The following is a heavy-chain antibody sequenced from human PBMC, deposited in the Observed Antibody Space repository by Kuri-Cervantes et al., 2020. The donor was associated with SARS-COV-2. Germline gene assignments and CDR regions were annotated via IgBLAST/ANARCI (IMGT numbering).Heavy chain of an antibody. V-gene: IGHV3-15*01. CDR3: TTGGAQ. CDR2: IKSKTDGGTT. CDR1: GFLFSASA. D-gene: IGHD1-26*01. Sequence: GGSLRLSCEVSGFLFSASAIHWVRQAAGKGLEWVGRIKSKTDGGTTDYAAPVKGRFTISRDDSKDTMYLQMNSLNTEDTAVYYCTTGGAQWGQGTLVTVSS. J-gene: IGHJ4*02.